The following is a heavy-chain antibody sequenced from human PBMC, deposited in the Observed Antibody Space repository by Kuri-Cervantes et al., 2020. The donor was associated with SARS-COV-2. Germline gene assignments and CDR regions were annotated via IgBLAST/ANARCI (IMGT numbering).Heavy chain of an antibody. V-gene: IGHV3-23*01. J-gene: IGHJ3*01. D-gene: IGHD4-17*01. CDR1: GFTFSRYA. Sequence: LSLTCAPSGFTFSRYAMIWVRQAPGKGLEWISAIRGGGYTTYYADSVKGRFTISRDNFKSTLYLQMNNLRAEDTAVYYCAKDPNGDYVGAFDFWGQGTLVTVSS. CDR3: AKDPNGDYVGAFDF. CDR2: IRGGGYTT.